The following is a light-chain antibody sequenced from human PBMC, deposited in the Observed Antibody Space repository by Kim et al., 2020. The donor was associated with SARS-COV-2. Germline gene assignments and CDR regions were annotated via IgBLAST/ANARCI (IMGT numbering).Light chain of an antibody. CDR1: RSIGNH. J-gene: IGKJ2*01. V-gene: IGKV1-39*01. Sequence: DIQMTQSPSSLSASVGDRVTITCRASRSIGNHLNWYQQRPGKAPNLLIFGASNLQSGVSSRFSGSDSGTDFTLTIRNLQPEDSATYYCQQSDITPYTFGQGTKLDI. CDR3: QQSDITPYT. CDR2: GAS.